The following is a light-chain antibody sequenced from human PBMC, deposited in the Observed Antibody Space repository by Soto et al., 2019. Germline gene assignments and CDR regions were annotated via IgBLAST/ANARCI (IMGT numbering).Light chain of an antibody. CDR3: QQYGSSTTWT. Sequence: EIVLTQSPGTLSLSPGERATLSCRASQSVSSSYLAWYQQKPGQAPRLLIYGASSRATGIPDRFSGNGSGTDFTLTISRLEPEDFAVYYCQQYGSSTTWTFGQGTKVEIK. CDR1: QSVSSSY. J-gene: IGKJ1*01. V-gene: IGKV3-20*01. CDR2: GAS.